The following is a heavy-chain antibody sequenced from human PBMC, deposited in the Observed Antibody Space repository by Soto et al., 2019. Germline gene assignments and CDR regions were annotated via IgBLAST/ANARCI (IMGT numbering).Heavy chain of an antibody. CDR2: ISSSSSTI. CDR3: ARDGIAARTNWFAP. CDR1: GFTFSSYS. V-gene: IGHV3-48*01. D-gene: IGHD6-6*01. J-gene: IGHJ5*02. Sequence: PGGSLRLSCAASGFTFSSYSMNWVRQAPGKGLEWVSYISSSSSTIYYADSVKGRFTISRDNAKNSLYLQMNSLRAEDTAVYYCARDGIAARTNWFAPWGQGTLVTVSS.